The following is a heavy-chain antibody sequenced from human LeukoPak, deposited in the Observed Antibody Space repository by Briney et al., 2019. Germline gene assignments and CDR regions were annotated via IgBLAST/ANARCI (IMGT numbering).Heavy chain of an antibody. Sequence: SETLSLTCAVYGGSFSGYYWSWIRQPPGKGLEWIGEINHSGSTNYNPSLKSRVTISVDTSKNQFSLKLSSVTAADTAVYYCARGAGKLWFGTGGIFDHWGQGTLVTVSS. J-gene: IGHJ4*02. V-gene: IGHV4-34*01. CDR3: ARGAGKLWFGTGGIFDH. D-gene: IGHD3-10*01. CDR2: INHSGST. CDR1: GGSFSGYY.